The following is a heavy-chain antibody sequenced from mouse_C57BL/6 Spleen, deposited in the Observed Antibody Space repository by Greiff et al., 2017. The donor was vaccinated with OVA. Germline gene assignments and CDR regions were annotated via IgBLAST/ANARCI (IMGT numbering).Heavy chain of an antibody. CDR1: GYTFTSYW. D-gene: IGHD2-4*01. V-gene: IGHV1-69*01. J-gene: IGHJ4*01. Sequence: QVQLQQPGAELVMPGASVKLSCKASGYTFTSYWMHWVKQRPGQGLEWIGEIDPSDSDTNYNQKFKGKATLTVDKSSSTAYLQLSSLTSEDSAVYYCARRRLEDYAMDYWGQGTSVTVSS. CDR2: IDPSDSDT. CDR3: ARRRLEDYAMDY.